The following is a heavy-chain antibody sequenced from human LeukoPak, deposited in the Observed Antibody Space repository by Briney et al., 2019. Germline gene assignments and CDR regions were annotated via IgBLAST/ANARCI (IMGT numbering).Heavy chain of an antibody. V-gene: IGHV4-30-2*01. CDR1: GGSISSGGYS. Sequence: PSETLSLTCAVSGGSISSGGYSWSWIRQPPGKGLEWIGYIYHSGSTYYNPSLKSRVTISVDRSKNQFSLKLSSVAAADTAVYYCARAIRDYGGNSAAFDIWGQGTMVTVSS. CDR3: ARAIRDYGGNSAAFDI. J-gene: IGHJ3*02. D-gene: IGHD4-17*01. CDR2: IYHSGST.